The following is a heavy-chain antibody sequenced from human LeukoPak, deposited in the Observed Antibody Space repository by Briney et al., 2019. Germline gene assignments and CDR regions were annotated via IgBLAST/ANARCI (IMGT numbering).Heavy chain of an antibody. D-gene: IGHD3-22*01. V-gene: IGHV4-34*01. CDR3: ARGLETYYYDSSGSIDY. CDR1: GGSFSGYY. J-gene: IGHJ4*02. CDR2: INHSGST. Sequence: PSETLSPTCAVYGGSFSGYYWSWIRQPPGKGLEWIGEINHSGSTNYNPSLKSRVTISVDTSKNQFSLKLSSVTAADTAVYYCARGLETYYYDSSGSIDYWGQGTLVTVSS.